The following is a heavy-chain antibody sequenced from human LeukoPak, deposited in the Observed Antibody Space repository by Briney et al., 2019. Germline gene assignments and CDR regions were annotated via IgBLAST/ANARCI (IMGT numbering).Heavy chain of an antibody. CDR1: GGSITSYY. CDR3: ARGLKYSSGQFDY. J-gene: IGHJ4*02. Sequence: SETLSLTCTVSGGSITSYYWNWIRQPPGKGLEWIGYTSYSGSTNYNPSLKSRATLSVDTSKNQLSLRLSSLTAADTAVYYCARGLKYSSGQFDYWGQGTLVTVSS. CDR2: TSYSGST. V-gene: IGHV4-59*01. D-gene: IGHD6-19*01.